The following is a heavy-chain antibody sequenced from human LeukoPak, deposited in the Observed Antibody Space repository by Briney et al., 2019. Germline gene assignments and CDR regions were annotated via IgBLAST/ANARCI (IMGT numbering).Heavy chain of an antibody. Sequence: SVKVSCKASGGTFSSYAISWVRQAPGQGLEWMGGIIPIFGSANYAQTFEGRVTITADKSTSTAYMELGNLRPEDTAVYYCARGGRVKLWLRCYCYMDVWGKGTTVTVSS. CDR1: GGTFSSYA. D-gene: IGHD5-18*01. CDR2: IIPIFGSA. J-gene: IGHJ6*03. V-gene: IGHV1-69*06. CDR3: ARGGRVKLWLRCYCYMDV.